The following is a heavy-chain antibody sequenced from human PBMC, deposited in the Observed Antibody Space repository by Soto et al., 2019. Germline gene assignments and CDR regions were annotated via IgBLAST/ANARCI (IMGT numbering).Heavy chain of an antibody. D-gene: IGHD3-16*01. J-gene: IGHJ4*02. CDR1: GFTFSTYA. CDR3: ARDGASY. CDR2: ISYDGTNK. Sequence: QVQLVESGGGVVQPGRSLRLSCAASGFTFSTYAMHWLRQAPGKGLEWVAVISYDGTNKYYADSVKGRFTISRDNSKNTLYLQMNSLRAEDTAVFYCARDGASYWGQGIPAIVSS. V-gene: IGHV3-30-3*01.